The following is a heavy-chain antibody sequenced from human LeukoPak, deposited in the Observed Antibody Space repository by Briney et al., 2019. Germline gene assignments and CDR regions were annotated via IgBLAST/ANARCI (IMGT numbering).Heavy chain of an antibody. J-gene: IGHJ5*02. CDR1: GDSISTDH. D-gene: IGHD2-21*01. CDR3: ARRPGAGSRDCWFDP. CDR2: INYSGNS. Sequence: PSETLSLTCIVSGDSISTDHWSWIRQSPGKGLEWIGYINYSGNSEYNPSLKSRVTISVDRSKNQVSLKMRPVTAADTAVYYCARRPGAGSRDCWFDPWGQGTLVTVSS. V-gene: IGHV4-59*08.